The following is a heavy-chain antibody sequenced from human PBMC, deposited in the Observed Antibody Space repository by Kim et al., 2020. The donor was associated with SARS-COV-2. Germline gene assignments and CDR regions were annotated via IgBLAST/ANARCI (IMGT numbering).Heavy chain of an antibody. CDR2: IIPILGIA. Sequence: SVKVSCKASGGTFSSYAISWVRQAPGQGLEWMGRIIPILGIANYAQKFQGRVTITADKSTSTAYMELSSLRSEDTAVYYCARENDYGSGSYLYYYYGMDVWGQGATVTVSS. CDR3: ARENDYGSGSYLYYYYGMDV. D-gene: IGHD3-10*01. CDR1: GGTFSSYA. V-gene: IGHV1-69*04. J-gene: IGHJ6*01.